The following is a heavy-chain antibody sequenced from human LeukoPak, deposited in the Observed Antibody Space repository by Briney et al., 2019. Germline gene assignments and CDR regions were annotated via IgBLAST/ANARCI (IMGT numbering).Heavy chain of an antibody. D-gene: IGHD3-9*01. CDR3: AGDYNFLTGLNY. Sequence: GGSLRLSCAASGLTFSGSGIHWVRQASGKGLEWLGRIGREGDSDATRYAASLKGKFTISRVDSRNTAYLQMNSLKTEDTAVYYCAGDYNFLTGLNYRGQGTLVTVSS. CDR2: IGREGDSDAT. CDR1: GLTFSGSG. J-gene: IGHJ4*02. V-gene: IGHV3-73*01.